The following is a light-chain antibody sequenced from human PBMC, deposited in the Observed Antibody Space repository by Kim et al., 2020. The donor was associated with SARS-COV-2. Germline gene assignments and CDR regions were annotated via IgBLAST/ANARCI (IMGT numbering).Light chain of an antibody. CDR1: QSVSST. CDR3: QQYRKWPYS. J-gene: IGKJ2*01. V-gene: IGKV3-15*01. CDR2: GAS. Sequence: EIVMTQSPATLSLSPGERATLSCRASQSVSSTLAWYQQKPGQAPSLLIYGASTRAAGIPTRFSGSGSGTEFTLTISSLQSEDFAVYSCQQYRKWPYSFGQGTKLEL.